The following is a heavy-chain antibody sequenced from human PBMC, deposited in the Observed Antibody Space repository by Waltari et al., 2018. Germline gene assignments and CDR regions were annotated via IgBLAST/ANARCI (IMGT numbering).Heavy chain of an antibody. Sequence: EVQLVQSGAEVKKPGESLKISCKGSGYSFTSYWIGWVRQMPGKGLEWVGINLPGDSDTRYGPAFQGQVTSSADKSISTAYLQWSSLKASDTAMYYCARHSRRDDYYYYGMDVWGQGTTVTVSS. V-gene: IGHV5-51*01. J-gene: IGHJ6*02. CDR3: ARHSRRDDYYYYGMDV. CDR2: NLPGDSDT. CDR1: GYSFTSYW.